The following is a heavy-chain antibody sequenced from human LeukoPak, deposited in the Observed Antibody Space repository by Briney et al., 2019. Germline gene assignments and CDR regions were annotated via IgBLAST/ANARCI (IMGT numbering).Heavy chain of an antibody. CDR2: ISYDGSNK. D-gene: IGHD3-22*01. CDR3: ASIVSRPWLYYYDSSGYYQGTEYFQH. Sequence: PGRSLRLSCAASGFTFSSYAMHWVRQAPGKGLEWVAVISYDGSNKYYADSVKGRFTISRDNAKNSLYLQMNSLRAEDTAVYYCASIVSRPWLYYYDSSGYYQGTEYFQHWGQGTLVTVSS. CDR1: GFTFSSYA. J-gene: IGHJ1*01. V-gene: IGHV3-30-3*01.